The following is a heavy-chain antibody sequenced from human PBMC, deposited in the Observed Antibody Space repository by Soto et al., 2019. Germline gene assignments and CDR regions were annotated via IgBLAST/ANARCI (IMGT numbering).Heavy chain of an antibody. V-gene: IGHV4-59*01. J-gene: IGHJ6*02. CDR2: IYYSGST. CDR3: ARDRYYYDSSGYYYGMDV. Sequence: SETLSLTCTVSGGSISSYYWSWIRQPPGKGLEWIGHIYYSGSTNYNPSLKSRVTISVDTSKNQFSLKLSSVTAADTAVYYCARDRYYYDSSGYYYGMDVWGQGTTVTVSS. D-gene: IGHD3-22*01. CDR1: GGSISSYY.